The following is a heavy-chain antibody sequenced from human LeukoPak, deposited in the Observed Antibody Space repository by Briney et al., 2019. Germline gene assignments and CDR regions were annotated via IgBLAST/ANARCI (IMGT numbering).Heavy chain of an antibody. CDR3: AGQKDPRPIDY. CDR1: GHTFSSNY. V-gene: IGHV1-2*02. J-gene: IGHJ4*02. Sequence: ASVKVSCKASGHTFSSNYIHWVRQAPGQGLEWMGWINPSSGGTNYAQKFQGRVTMTRDTSISTAYMELSELRSDDTAVYYCAGQKDPRPIDYWGQGTLITVSS. CDR2: INPSSGGT.